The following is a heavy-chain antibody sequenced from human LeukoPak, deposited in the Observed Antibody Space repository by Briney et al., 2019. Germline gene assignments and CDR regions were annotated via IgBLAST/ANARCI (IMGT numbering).Heavy chain of an antibody. CDR3: ARDFLPGAPDFFYY. J-gene: IGHJ4*02. Sequence: PGGSLRLSCAASGLTFSRNAMQWVRKTPGKGLEKEAVVSYDGNTKYYADSVKGRFTISRDNSENTIYLQVSSLRADDTALYYCARDFLPGAPDFFYYWGQGTLVTVSS. D-gene: IGHD2-8*02. CDR1: GLTFSRNA. V-gene: IGHV3-30-3*01. CDR2: VSYDGNTK.